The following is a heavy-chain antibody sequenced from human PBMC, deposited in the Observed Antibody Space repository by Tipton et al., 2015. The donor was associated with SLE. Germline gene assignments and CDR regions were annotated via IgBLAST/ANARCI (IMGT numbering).Heavy chain of an antibody. Sequence: SLRLSCAASGFTFSSYAMSWVRQAPGKGLEWVSAISGSGGSTYYADSVKGRFTISRDNSKNTLYLQMNSLRAEDTAVYYCAKDQGAYSSSFPHDAFDIWGQGTMVTVSS. CDR3: AKDQGAYSSSFPHDAFDI. V-gene: IGHV3-23*01. CDR2: ISGSGGST. CDR1: GFTFSSYA. D-gene: IGHD6-6*01. J-gene: IGHJ3*02.